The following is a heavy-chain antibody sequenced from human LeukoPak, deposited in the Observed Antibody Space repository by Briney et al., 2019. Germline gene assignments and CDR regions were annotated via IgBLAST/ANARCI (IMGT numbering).Heavy chain of an antibody. CDR2: ISSSSSYI. V-gene: IGHV3-21*01. CDR3: ARDRSRNDYMNPLDY. D-gene: IGHD4-11*01. J-gene: IGHJ4*02. CDR1: GFTFSSYS. Sequence: PGGSLRLSFAASGFTFSSYSMNWVRQAPGKGLEWVSSISSSSSYIYYADSVKGRFTISRDNAKNSLYLQMNSLRAEDTAVYYCARDRSRNDYMNPLDYWGQGTLVTVSS.